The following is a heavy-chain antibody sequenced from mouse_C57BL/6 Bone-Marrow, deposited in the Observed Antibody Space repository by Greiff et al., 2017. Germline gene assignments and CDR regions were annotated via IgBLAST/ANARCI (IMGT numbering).Heavy chain of an antibody. D-gene: IGHD1-1*01. CDR1: GYTFTSYW. V-gene: IGHV1-50*01. CDR3: ARLDTTVVAPFAY. J-gene: IGHJ3*01. Sequence: QVQLQQPGAELVKPGASVKLSCKASGYTFTSYWMQWVKQRPGQGLEWSGEIDPSDSYTNYNQKFKGKATLTVDTSSSPASMQLSSLTSEDSAVYYCARLDTTVVAPFAYWGQGTLVTVSA. CDR2: IDPSDSYT.